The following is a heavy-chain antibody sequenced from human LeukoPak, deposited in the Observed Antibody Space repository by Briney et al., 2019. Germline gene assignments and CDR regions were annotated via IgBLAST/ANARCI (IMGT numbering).Heavy chain of an antibody. V-gene: IGHV1-2*02. CDR3: AKGGPTPRNVVVAASEYFQT. CDR2: INTNSGGA. Sequence: ASVKVSCKVSGYTLTELSMHWVRQAPGQGLEWMGWINTNSGGAKYAQSFQGRVIMTRDTSISTAYMEFNRLRSDDTAVYYCAKGGPTPRNVVVAASEYFQTWGQGTLVTVSS. D-gene: IGHD2-21*02. CDR1: GYTLTELS. J-gene: IGHJ1*01.